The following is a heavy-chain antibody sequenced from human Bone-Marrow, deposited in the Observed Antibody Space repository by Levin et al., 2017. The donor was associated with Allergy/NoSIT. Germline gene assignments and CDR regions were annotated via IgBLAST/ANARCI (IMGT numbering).Heavy chain of an antibody. Sequence: PGGSLRLSCAVSGFTFSSYWMHWVRQAPGKGLVWVSRINSDGSSTSYADSVKGRFTISRDNARNTLYLQMNSLRAEDTALYFCARGGPSHGGIYDYWGQGTLVTVSS. CDR1: GFTFSSYW. D-gene: IGHD4-23*01. J-gene: IGHJ4*02. CDR2: INSDGSST. V-gene: IGHV3-74*01. CDR3: ARGGPSHGGIYDY.